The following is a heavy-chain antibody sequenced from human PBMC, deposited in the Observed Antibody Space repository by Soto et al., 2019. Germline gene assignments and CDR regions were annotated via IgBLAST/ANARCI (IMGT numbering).Heavy chain of an antibody. D-gene: IGHD6-13*01. CDR1: GFTFSSYG. CDR3: AKQGCGNTWYNDAFDI. V-gene: IGHV3-30*18. J-gene: IGHJ3*02. Sequence: QVQLVESGGGVVQPGRSLRLSCAASGFTFSSYGMHWVRQAPGRGLEWVALISYDGSNKYYADSVKGRFTISRDNSKNTLYLQMYSLRSEDTAVYYCAKQGCGNTWYNDAFDIWGQGTLVTVSS. CDR2: ISYDGSNK.